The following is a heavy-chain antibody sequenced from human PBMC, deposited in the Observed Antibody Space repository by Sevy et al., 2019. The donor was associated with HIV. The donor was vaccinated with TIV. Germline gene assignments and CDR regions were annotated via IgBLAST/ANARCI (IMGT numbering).Heavy chain of an antibody. CDR3: ARAGSLAVAGTLFDY. D-gene: IGHD6-19*01. J-gene: IGHJ4*02. CDR1: GGSFSGYY. CDR2: INHSGST. V-gene: IGHV4-34*01. Sequence: SETLSLTCAVYGGSFSGYYWSWIRQPPGKGLEWIGEINHSGSTNYNPSLKSRVTISVDTSKNQFSLKLSSVTAADTAVYYCARAGSLAVAGTLFDYWGQGTLVTVSS.